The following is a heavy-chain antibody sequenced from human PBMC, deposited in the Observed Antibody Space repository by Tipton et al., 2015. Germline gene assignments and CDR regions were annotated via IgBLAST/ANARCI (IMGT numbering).Heavy chain of an antibody. CDR3: ARGSFDI. V-gene: IGHV4-39*01. J-gene: IGHJ3*02. CDR1: GGSISTRTYY. CDR2: IYYSGST. Sequence: TLSLTCSVSGGSISTRTYYWGWIRQPPGKGLEFIVTIYYSGSTYYNPSLKSRVSISVDTSKNLFSLSLSSVTAADTAVYYCARGSFDIWGQGTLVTVSS.